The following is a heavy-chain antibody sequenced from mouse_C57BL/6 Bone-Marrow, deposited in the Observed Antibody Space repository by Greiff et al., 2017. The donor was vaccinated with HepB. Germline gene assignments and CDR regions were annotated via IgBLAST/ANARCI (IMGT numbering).Heavy chain of an antibody. CDR1: GYAFSSSW. CDR2: IYPGDGDT. V-gene: IGHV1-82*01. J-gene: IGHJ4*01. CDR3: ARRPYYSNCDAMDY. D-gene: IGHD2-5*01. Sequence: VQLQQSGPELVKPGASVKISCKASGYAFSSSWMNWVKQRPGKGLEWIGRIYPGDGDTNYNGKFKGKATLTADKSSSTAYMQLSSLTSEDSAVYFCARRPYYSNCDAMDYWGQGTSVTVSS.